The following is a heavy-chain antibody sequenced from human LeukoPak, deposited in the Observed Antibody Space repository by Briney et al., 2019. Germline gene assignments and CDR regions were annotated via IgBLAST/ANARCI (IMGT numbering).Heavy chain of an antibody. CDR2: IYPGDSDT. D-gene: IGHD6-13*01. Sequence: GESLKISCKGSGYSFISYWIARVRQMPGKGLEWMGIIYPGDSDTRYSPSFQGQVTISADKSISTAYLQWSSLKASDTAIYYCARQDSSSWYNAYWGQGTLVTVSS. CDR1: GYSFISYW. J-gene: IGHJ4*02. V-gene: IGHV5-51*01. CDR3: ARQDSSSWYNAY.